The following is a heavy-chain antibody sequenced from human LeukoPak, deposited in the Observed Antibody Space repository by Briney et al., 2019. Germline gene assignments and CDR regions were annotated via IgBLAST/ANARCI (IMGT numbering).Heavy chain of an antibody. CDR2: IYPGDSDT. Sequence: GESLKISCKGSGYSFTSYWIGWVRQMPGKGLEWMGIIYPGDSDTRYSPSFQGQVTISADKSISTAYLQWSSLRSEDTAVYYCVKNSGWYRLDCWGQGTLVTVSS. D-gene: IGHD6-13*01. J-gene: IGHJ4*02. CDR1: GYSFTSYW. V-gene: IGHV5-51*01. CDR3: VKNSGWYRLDC.